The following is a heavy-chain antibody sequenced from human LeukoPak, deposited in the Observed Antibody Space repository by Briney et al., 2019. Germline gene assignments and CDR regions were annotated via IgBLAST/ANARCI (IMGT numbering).Heavy chain of an antibody. CDR2: ITSNNDV. V-gene: IGHV3-21*04. Sequence: GGSLRLSCAASGFSFSSHNMIWVRQAPGKGLEWVSCITSNNDVYYADVVKGRFTISRDNAKNSLYLQMTSLRAEDTAVYYCTRDASGDTSSGPRMDVWGQGTMVTVS. CDR1: GFSFSSHN. J-gene: IGHJ6*02. D-gene: IGHD1-26*01. CDR3: TRDASGDTSSGPRMDV.